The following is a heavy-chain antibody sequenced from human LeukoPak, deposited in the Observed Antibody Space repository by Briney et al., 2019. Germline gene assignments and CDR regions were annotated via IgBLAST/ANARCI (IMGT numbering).Heavy chain of an antibody. CDR1: GFTFSSFA. V-gene: IGHV3-23*01. J-gene: IGHJ4*02. CDR3: AKTGYKFDY. Sequence: PGGSLRLSCAASGFTFSSFAMSWVRQAPGEGPEWVSTISGSGGSTYYADSVKGRFTISRDNSKNTLYLQMNSLRAEDTAVYYCAKTGYKFDYWGQGTLVTVSS. D-gene: IGHD5-24*01. CDR2: ISGSGGST.